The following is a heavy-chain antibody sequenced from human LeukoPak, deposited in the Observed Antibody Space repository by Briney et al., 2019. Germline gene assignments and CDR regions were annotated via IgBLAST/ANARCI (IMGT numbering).Heavy chain of an antibody. V-gene: IGHV6-1*01. J-gene: IGHJ4*02. CDR2: TYYRSKWYS. D-gene: IGHD6-13*01. Sequence: SQTLSLTCAISGDSVSSNSAAWNWIRQSPSRGLEWLGRTYYRSKWYSDYAVSVKSRITINPDTSESQFSLQLNSVTPEDTAIYYCARSVAAVYDYWGQGTLVTVSS. CDR3: ARSVAAVYDY. CDR1: GDSVSSNSAA.